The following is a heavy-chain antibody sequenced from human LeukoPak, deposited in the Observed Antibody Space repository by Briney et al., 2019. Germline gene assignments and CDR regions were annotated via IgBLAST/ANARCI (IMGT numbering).Heavy chain of an antibody. CDR3: AKGIAAAGFDP. CDR2: ISSSVSTI. CDR1: GFTFSDYY. D-gene: IGHD6-13*01. J-gene: IGHJ5*02. V-gene: IGHV3-11*01. Sequence: GGSLRLSCAASGFTFSDYYMSWIRQAPGKGLEWVSYISSSVSTIYCSDSVKGRFTISRDNSKNTLYLQMNSLRAEDTAVYYCAKGIAAAGFDPWGQGTLVTVSS.